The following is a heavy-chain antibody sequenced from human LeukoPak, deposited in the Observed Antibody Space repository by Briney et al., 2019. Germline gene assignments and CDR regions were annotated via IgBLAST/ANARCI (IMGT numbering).Heavy chain of an antibody. V-gene: IGHV3-7*01. CDR2: INQDGSEK. CDR3: ARERYCSSGNCYSDY. CDR1: GFTFKTYW. Sequence: PGGSLRLSCAASGFTFKTYWRSWVRQAPGKGLEWVANINQDGSEKYYVDSVKGRFAISRDNDKNSLYLQMNSLRAEDTAVYYCARERYCSSGNCYSDYWGQGTLVTVSS. J-gene: IGHJ4*02. D-gene: IGHD2-15*01.